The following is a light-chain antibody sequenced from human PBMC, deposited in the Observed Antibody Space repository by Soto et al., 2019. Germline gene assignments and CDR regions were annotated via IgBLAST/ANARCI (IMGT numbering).Light chain of an antibody. J-gene: IGKJ1*01. Sequence: DVVMTQSPLSLPVTLGQPASISCRSSQSLVYSDGNTYLSWFQQRPGQSPRRLIYEVSNRDSGVPDRFSGSGSGTDFTLKIIRVEAEDVGVYYCMQGRHWPPKFGQGTKVEIK. CDR1: QSLVYSDGNTY. CDR2: EVS. V-gene: IGKV2-30*01. CDR3: MQGRHWPPK.